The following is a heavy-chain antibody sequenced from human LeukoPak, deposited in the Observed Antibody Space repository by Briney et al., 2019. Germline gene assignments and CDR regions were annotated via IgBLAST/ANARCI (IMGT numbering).Heavy chain of an antibody. J-gene: IGHJ6*03. D-gene: IGHD2-2*02. CDR3: ARVGRYCSSTSCYTTRNYYYYMDV. V-gene: IGHV4-30-2*01. CDR1: GGSISSGGYY. Sequence: PSETLSLTCTVSGGSISSGGYYWSWIRQPPGKGLEWIGYIYHSGSTYYNPSLKSRVTISVDRSKNQFSLKLSSVTAADTAVYYCARVGRYCSSTSCYTTRNYYYYMDVWGKGTTVTVSS. CDR2: IYHSGST.